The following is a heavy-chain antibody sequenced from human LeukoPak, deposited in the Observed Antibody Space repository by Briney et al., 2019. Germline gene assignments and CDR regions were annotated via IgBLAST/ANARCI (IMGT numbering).Heavy chain of an antibody. J-gene: IGHJ6*03. V-gene: IGHV3-48*01. Sequence: GGSLRLSCAASGFTFSNYNMNWVRQAPGKGLEWVSYISSSSSIMSYADSVKGRFTISRDNAKNSLYLQMDSLRAEDTAVYYCARDISQGAYCGGDCYLYYYYMDVWGKGTTVTVSS. CDR2: ISSSSSIM. CDR1: GFTFSNYN. D-gene: IGHD2-21*02. CDR3: ARDISQGAYCGGDCYLYYYYMDV.